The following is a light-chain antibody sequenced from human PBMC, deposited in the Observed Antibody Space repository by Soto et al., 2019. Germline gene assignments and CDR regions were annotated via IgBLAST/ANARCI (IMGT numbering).Light chain of an antibody. CDR2: DAS. Sequence: EIVLTQSPGTLSLSPGERATLSCSASQTGSTSYLAWYQQKPGQAPRLLIYDASSRATGVSDRFSGSGSGTDFTLSISRLEPADSAVYYCQQYGGSPPFTFGPGTKVDIK. CDR1: QTGSTSY. CDR3: QQYGGSPPFT. J-gene: IGKJ3*01. V-gene: IGKV3-20*01.